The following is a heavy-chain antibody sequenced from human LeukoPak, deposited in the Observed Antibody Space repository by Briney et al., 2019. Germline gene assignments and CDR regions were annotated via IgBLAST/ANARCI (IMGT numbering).Heavy chain of an antibody. D-gene: IGHD3-10*01. CDR3: AKAGIRVRAYYFDF. J-gene: IGHJ4*02. CDR2: IRYDGSDT. CDR1: GFTFNNYD. V-gene: IGHV3-30*02. Sequence: PGGSLRLSCATSGFTFNNYDIHWVRQAPGKGLEWVTFIRYDGSDTYYTHSVKGRFTISRDNSKNTLYLQMNRLGAEDTAVYYCAKAGIRVRAYYFDFWGQGTLVTVSS.